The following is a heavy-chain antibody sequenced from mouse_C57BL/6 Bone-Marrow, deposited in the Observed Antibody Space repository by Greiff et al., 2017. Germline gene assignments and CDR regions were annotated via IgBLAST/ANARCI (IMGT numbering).Heavy chain of an antibody. CDR1: EYEFPSHD. CDR2: INSDGGST. J-gene: IGHJ1*03. D-gene: IGHD2-4*01. V-gene: IGHV5-2*01. CDR3: ARHDYDESLYFDV. Sequence: VQLKQSGGGLVQPGESLKLSCESNEYEFPSHDMSWVRKTPEKRLALVAAINSDGGSTYYPDTMERRFIISRDNTKKTLYLQMSSLRSEDTALYYCARHDYDESLYFDVWGTGTTVTVSS.